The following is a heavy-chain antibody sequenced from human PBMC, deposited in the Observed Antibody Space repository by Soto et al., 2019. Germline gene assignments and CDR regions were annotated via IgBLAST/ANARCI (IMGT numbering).Heavy chain of an antibody. V-gene: IGHV4-59*01. CDR3: AKLVAVAGTDDWFDP. J-gene: IGHJ5*02. D-gene: IGHD6-19*01. Sequence: SETLPVTCTVSGGTISSYYWSWIRQQPGKGLEWIGYMYHSGSTYYNPSLKSRVTISIDRSKNQFSLRLSSVTPADTALYYCAKLVAVAGTDDWFDPWGQGTLVTVSS. CDR2: MYHSGST. CDR1: GGTISSYY.